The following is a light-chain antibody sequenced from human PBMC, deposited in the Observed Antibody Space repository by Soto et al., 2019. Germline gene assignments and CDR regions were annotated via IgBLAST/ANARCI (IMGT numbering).Light chain of an antibody. J-gene: IGKJ4*01. CDR3: QEDNNWRPIT. V-gene: IGKV3-15*01. CDR2: GAS. Sequence: EIVLTQSPGTLSLSPGERATVSCRASQSVSSYLAWYQQKPGQAPRLLIYGASTRATGIPVRFSGSGSGTEFTPPITRLQSEDFAVYYCQEDNNWRPITFGGGTKVDIK. CDR1: QSVSSY.